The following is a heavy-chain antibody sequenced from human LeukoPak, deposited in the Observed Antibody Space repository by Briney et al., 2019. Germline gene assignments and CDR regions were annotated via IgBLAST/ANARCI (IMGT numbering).Heavy chain of an antibody. D-gene: IGHD3-16*01. Sequence: PGGSLRLSCAASGFSFSNYGMNWVRQAPGKGLEWVSYISTSGSTIYYADSVKGRFTISRDNAKNSLYLQMNSLRDEDTAVYYCARAVGPFDYWGQGTLVTVSS. CDR2: ISTSGSTI. CDR1: GFSFSNYG. V-gene: IGHV3-48*02. CDR3: ARAVGPFDY. J-gene: IGHJ4*02.